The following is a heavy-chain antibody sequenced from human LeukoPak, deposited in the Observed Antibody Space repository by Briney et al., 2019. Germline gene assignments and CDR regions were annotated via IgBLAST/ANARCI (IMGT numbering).Heavy chain of an antibody. J-gene: IGHJ4*02. Sequence: GGSLRLSCAASGFTFSSSGIHWVRQAPGKGLEWVAVTSYDGSHTYYADSLKGRFTISRDNSKNTLYLQMNNLRAEDTAVYYCAKEIAAADMFDYWGQGTLVTVSS. CDR3: AKEIAAADMFDY. D-gene: IGHD6-13*01. CDR2: TSYDGSHT. CDR1: GFTFSSSG. V-gene: IGHV3-30*18.